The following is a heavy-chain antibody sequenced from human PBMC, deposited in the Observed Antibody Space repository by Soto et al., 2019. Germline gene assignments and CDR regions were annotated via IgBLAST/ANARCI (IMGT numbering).Heavy chain of an antibody. Sequence: QVQLQESGPGLVKPSQTLSLTCTVSGVSISNGDYWWGWSRQSPGKGLEWIGNTYYSGSTNYNPSLQSRVTISLDTSKNQFSLKLTSVTAADTAVYYCARVSGPYCYGLDVWGQGTTVTVSS. D-gene: IGHD3-3*01. CDR2: TYYSGST. CDR1: GVSISNGDYW. J-gene: IGHJ6*02. CDR3: ARVSGPYCYGLDV. V-gene: IGHV4-30-4*01.